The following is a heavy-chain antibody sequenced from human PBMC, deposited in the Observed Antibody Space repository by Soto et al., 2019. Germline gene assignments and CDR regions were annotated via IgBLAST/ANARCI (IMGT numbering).Heavy chain of an antibody. D-gene: IGHD6-19*01. CDR1: GYLCSSYD. CDR2: VNPNSGDT. CDR3: GRKGLLGWFVDR. V-gene: IGHV1-8*02. Sequence: QVQLVQSRAEVQKPGASVKVSCKAAGYLCSSYDSTWVRQAAGQGLEWMGWVNPNSGDTDYTQKFRGIVTITRDTSTNTAYMELSSLRHEVTAVYYCGRKGLLGWFVDRCGEGTLGTVSS. J-gene: IGHJ5*02.